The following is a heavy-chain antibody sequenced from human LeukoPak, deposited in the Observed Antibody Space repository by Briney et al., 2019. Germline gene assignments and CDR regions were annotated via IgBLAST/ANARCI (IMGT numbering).Heavy chain of an antibody. Sequence: SETLSLTCTVSGGSISSYYWSWLRQPPGKGLEWIGYIYYSGSTNYNPSLKSRVTISIDTSKNQFSLKLSSVTAADTAMYYCARAAAQRTLSVFDYWGQGTLVTVSS. CDR2: IYYSGST. J-gene: IGHJ4*02. CDR1: GGSISSYY. V-gene: IGHV4-59*01. CDR3: ARAAAQRTLSVFDY. D-gene: IGHD2-15*01.